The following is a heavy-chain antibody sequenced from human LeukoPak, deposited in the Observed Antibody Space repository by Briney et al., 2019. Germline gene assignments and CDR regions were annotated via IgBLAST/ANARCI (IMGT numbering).Heavy chain of an antibody. CDR2: INHSGST. D-gene: IGHD3-10*01. Sequence: PSETLSLTCAVYGGSFSGYYWSWIRQPPGKGLEWIGEINHSGSTNYNPSLKSRVTISVDTSKNQFSLKLSSVTAADTAVYYCASKRLGSRAFDYWGQGTLVTVSS. CDR3: ASKRLGSRAFDY. V-gene: IGHV4-34*01. J-gene: IGHJ4*02. CDR1: GGSFSGYY.